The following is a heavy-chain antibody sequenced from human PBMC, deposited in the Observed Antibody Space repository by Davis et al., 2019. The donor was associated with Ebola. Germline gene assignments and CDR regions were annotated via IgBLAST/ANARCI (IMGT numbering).Heavy chain of an antibody. CDR1: GSTFSTYG. J-gene: IGHJ4*02. CDR3: AHDGINMPFHY. CDR2: IQSDGSNE. V-gene: IGHV3-30*02. Sequence: PGGSLRLSCAASGSTFSTYGMHWVRQAPGKGLEWAALIQSDGSNEYYVDSVKGRFIISRDNVKNTVYLQMNSMKAEDTAVYFCAHDGINMPFHYWGQGTLVTVSS. D-gene: IGHD2-2*01.